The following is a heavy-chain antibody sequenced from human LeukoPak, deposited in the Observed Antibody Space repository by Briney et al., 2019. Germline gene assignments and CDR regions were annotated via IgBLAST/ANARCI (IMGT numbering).Heavy chain of an antibody. CDR2: INHSGST. D-gene: IGHD6-6*01. J-gene: IGHJ4*02. V-gene: IGHV4-34*01. Sequence: SKTLSLTCAVYGGSFSGYYWSWIRQPPGKGLEWIGEINHSGSTNYNPSLKSRVTISVDTSKNQFSLKLSSVTAADTAVYYCASVYSSPDYWGQGTLVTVSS. CDR1: GGSFSGYY. CDR3: ASVYSSPDY.